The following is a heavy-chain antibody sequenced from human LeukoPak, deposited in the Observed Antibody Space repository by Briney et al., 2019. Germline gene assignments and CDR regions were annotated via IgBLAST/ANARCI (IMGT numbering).Heavy chain of an antibody. V-gene: IGHV3-48*03. CDR2: ISSSRSTI. Sequence: GGSLRLSCAASGFTVSNYEMHWVRQAPGKGLEWISYISSSRSTIYYADSVKGRFTISRDNAKNSLYLQMNSLRAEDTAVYYCARDSQYCSSTSCYVPFDYWGQGTLVTVSS. CDR1: GFTVSNYE. J-gene: IGHJ4*02. CDR3: ARDSQYCSSTSCYVPFDY. D-gene: IGHD2-2*01.